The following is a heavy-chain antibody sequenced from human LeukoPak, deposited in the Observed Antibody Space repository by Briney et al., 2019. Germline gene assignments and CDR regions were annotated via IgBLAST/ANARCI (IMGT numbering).Heavy chain of an antibody. D-gene: IGHD5-24*01. CDR3: ARQPVEMSTTAAIDY. J-gene: IGHJ4*02. Sequence: PSETLPLTCTVSGGSISSFYWSWIRQPPGKGLEWIGYIYHSGSAKYNPSLKSRVTISVDTSKNQFSLKLSSVTAADTAVYYCARQPVEMSTTAAIDYWGQGTLVTVSS. V-gene: IGHV4-59*01. CDR2: IYHSGSA. CDR1: GGSISSFY.